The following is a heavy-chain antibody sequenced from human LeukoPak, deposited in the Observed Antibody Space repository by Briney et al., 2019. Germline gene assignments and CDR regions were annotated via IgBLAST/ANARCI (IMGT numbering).Heavy chain of an antibody. J-gene: IGHJ3*02. CDR3: ANLGQYYDSSGYWLDI. CDR2: IKQDGSEK. Sequence: GGSLRLSCAASGFTFSSYWMSWVRQAPGKGLEWVANIKQDGSEKYYVDSVKGRFTISRDNAKNSLYLQMNSLRAEDTAVYYCANLGQYYDSSGYWLDIWGQGTMVTVSS. CDR1: GFTFSSYW. V-gene: IGHV3-7*01. D-gene: IGHD3-22*01.